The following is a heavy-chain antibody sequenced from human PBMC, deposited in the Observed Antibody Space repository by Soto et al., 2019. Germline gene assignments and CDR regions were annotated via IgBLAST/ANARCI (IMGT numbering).Heavy chain of an antibody. CDR3: ARTMTTVVHDAFDI. J-gene: IGHJ3*02. Sequence: GGSLRLSCAASGFTFSSYSMNWVRQAPGKGLEWVSYISSSSSTIYYADSVKGRFTISRDNAKNPLYLQMNSLRDEDTAVYYCARTMTTVVHDAFDIWGQGTMVTVSS. V-gene: IGHV3-48*02. D-gene: IGHD4-17*01. CDR1: GFTFSSYS. CDR2: ISSSSSTI.